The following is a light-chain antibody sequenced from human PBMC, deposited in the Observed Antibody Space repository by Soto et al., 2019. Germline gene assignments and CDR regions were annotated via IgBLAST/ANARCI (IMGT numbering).Light chain of an antibody. V-gene: IGKV4-1*01. CDR2: WAS. J-gene: IGKJ1*01. CDR3: QQYYSTPWT. CDR1: QSVLYSSNNKSY. Sequence: DIVMTQSPDSLAVSLGERATINCKSSQSVLYSSNNKSYLAWYQQKPGQPPKLLIYWASTRESGVPDRFSGSGSGTDFTLTISSLQAEDGAVYYCQQYYSTPWTFGQGTKVEIK.